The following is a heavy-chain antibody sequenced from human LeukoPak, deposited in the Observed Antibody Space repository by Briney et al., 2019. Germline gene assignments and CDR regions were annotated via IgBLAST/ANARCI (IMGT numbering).Heavy chain of an antibody. D-gene: IGHD3-22*01. CDR3: ARVSNYYDSSGYYYIFDY. Sequence: SETLSLTCTVSDGSISNYYWSWIRQPAGKALEWIGRIYTSGSTNYNPSLKSRVTISVDKSKNQFSLRLSSVTAADTAVYYCARVSNYYDSSGYYYIFDYWGQGTLLTVSS. CDR2: IYTSGST. J-gene: IGHJ4*02. CDR1: DGSISNYY. V-gene: IGHV4-4*07.